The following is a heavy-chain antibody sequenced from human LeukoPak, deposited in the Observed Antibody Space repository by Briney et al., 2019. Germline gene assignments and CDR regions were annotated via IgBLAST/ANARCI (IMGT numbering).Heavy chain of an antibody. Sequence: ASVKVSCQASFTGNYMYWVRQAPGQGLEWMGWINPNSGCTTYAQKFQGRVTMTRDTSISTAYMELSRLTSDDTAVYYCARAPRYCSGGSCSDWFDSWGHGTLVTVSS. CDR2: INPNSGCT. V-gene: IGHV1-2*02. J-gene: IGHJ5*01. D-gene: IGHD2-15*01. CDR3: ARAPRYCSGGSCSDWFDS. CDR1: FTGNY.